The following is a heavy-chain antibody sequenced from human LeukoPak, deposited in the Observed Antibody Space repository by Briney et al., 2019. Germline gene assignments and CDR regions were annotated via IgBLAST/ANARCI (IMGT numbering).Heavy chain of an antibody. CDR3: ARDSPAYGSGSYFDWFDP. Sequence: PGGSLRLSCAASGFTFSSYPMHWVRQAPGKGLEWVAVISYDGRYTYYADSVKGRFTISRDNSNNTLYLQMNSLRAEDTTAYYCARDSPAYGSGSYFDWFDPWGQGTLVTVSS. CDR1: GFTFSSYP. J-gene: IGHJ5*02. CDR2: ISYDGRYT. D-gene: IGHD3-10*01. V-gene: IGHV3-30*04.